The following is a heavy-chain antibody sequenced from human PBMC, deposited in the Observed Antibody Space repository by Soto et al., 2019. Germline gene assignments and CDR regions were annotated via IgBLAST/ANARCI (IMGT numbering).Heavy chain of an antibody. D-gene: IGHD3-16*01. CDR3: AKEVWGLYTFGRPLDN. CDR2: IWYDGSQK. CDR1: GFNFSKFG. J-gene: IGHJ4*01. Sequence: QAHLVESGGRVVQPGRSLRLSCAASGFNFSKFGMYLVRQAPGKGLEWVAVIWYDGSQKYYADSVKGRFTISRDNSNNTLYLQMSSLRAEDTAVYYCAKEVWGLYTFGRPLDNWGHGTLVTVSS. V-gene: IGHV3-33*07.